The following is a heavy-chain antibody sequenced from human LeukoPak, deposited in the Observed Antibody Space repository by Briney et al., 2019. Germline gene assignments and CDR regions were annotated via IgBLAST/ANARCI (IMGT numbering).Heavy chain of an antibody. CDR2: IYTSGST. CDR1: GGSISGGSYY. D-gene: IGHD2-2*01. Sequence: PSQTLSRTCTVSGGSISGGSYYWSWIRQPAGKGLEWIGRIYTSGSTNYNPSLKSRVTISVDTSKNQFSLKLSSVTAADTAVYYCARAPIPAASGNWFDPRGQGTLVTVSS. CDR3: ARAPIPAASGNWFDP. J-gene: IGHJ5*02. V-gene: IGHV4-61*02.